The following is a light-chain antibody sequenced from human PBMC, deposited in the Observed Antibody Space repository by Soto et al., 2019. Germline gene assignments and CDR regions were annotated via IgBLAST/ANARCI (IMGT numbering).Light chain of an antibody. J-gene: IGLJ1*01. Sequence: ALTQPASVSGSPGQSITISCTGTSRDVGGYSYVSWYQQHPGKAPKLILSEVGNRPSGISNRFSASKSGDTASLTISGLQADDEAEYYCSSYTSSSSYVFGTGTKLTVL. CDR2: EVG. V-gene: IGLV2-14*01. CDR1: SRDVGGYSY. CDR3: SSYTSSSSYV.